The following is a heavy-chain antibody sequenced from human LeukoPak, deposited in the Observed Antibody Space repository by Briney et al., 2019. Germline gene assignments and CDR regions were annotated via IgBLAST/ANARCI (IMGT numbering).Heavy chain of an antibody. Sequence: GGSLRLSCAASGFTFSSYSMNWVRQAPGKGLEWVSSISSSSSYLYYADSVKGRFTISRDNSKNTLYLQMNSLRAEDTAVYYCARVWGPSVAQPFDYWGQGTLVTVSS. V-gene: IGHV3-21*04. D-gene: IGHD4-23*01. CDR2: ISSSSSYL. J-gene: IGHJ4*02. CDR3: ARVWGPSVAQPFDY. CDR1: GFTFSSYS.